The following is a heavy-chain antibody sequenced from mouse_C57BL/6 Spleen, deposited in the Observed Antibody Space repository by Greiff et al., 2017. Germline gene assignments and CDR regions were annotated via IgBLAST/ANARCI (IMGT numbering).Heavy chain of an antibody. CDR3: AREDYDYDVGCYFDG. CDR2: ISYDGSN. J-gene: IGHJ1*03. D-gene: IGHD2-4*01. CDR1: GYSITSGYY. Sequence: EVKLMESGPGPVKPSQSLSLTCSVTGYSITSGYYWNWIRQFPGNKLEWMGYISYDGSNNYNPSLKNRISITRDTSMNQFFLKLNSVTTEDTATYYCAREDYDYDVGCYFDGWGTGTTVTVSS. V-gene: IGHV3-6*01.